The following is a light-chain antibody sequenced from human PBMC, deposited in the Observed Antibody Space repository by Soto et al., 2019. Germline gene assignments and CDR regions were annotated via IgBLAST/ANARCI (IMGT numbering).Light chain of an antibody. CDR3: QQYYSYPPT. J-gene: IGKJ1*01. CDR2: AAS. Sequence: AIRMTQSPSSFSASTGDRVTITCRASQGISSYLAWYQQKPGKAPKLLIYAASTLQSGVPSRFSGSGSGTDFTLTISCLQSEDFATYYCQQYYSYPPTFGQGTKGDNK. CDR1: QGISSY. V-gene: IGKV1-8*01.